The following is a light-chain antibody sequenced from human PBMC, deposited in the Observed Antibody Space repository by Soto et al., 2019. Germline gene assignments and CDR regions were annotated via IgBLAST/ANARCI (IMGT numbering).Light chain of an antibody. J-gene: IGLJ2*01. V-gene: IGLV3-9*01. CDR2: NDN. Sequence: SYELTQPLSVSVALGQTARITCGGSNIGSKNVHWYQQKPGQAPVLVIYNDNSRPSGIPERVSGSNSGSTATLTISRAQAGDEADYYCQVWDTSTALIGGGTEVTVL. CDR1: NIGSKN. CDR3: QVWDTSTAL.